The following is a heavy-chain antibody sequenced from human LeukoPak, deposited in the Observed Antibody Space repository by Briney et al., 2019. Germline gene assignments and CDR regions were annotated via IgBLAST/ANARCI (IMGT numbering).Heavy chain of an antibody. CDR1: GVSVSPYF. Sequence: SETLSLTCSVSGVSVSPYFWSWIRQHPGKGLEWIGYVSYSGSTDFNPSLKSRVSMSVDTSKNQISLKLTSMNAADTAVYFCAGYSSGRFFFYLWGQGALVTVSS. D-gene: IGHD3-10*01. J-gene: IGHJ5*02. CDR3: AGYSSGRFFFYL. V-gene: IGHV4-59*02. CDR2: VSYSGST.